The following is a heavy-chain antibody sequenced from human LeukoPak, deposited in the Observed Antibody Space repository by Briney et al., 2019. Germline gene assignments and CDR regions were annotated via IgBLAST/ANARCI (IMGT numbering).Heavy chain of an antibody. CDR1: GFTFSSYW. D-gene: IGHD4-11*01. J-gene: IGHJ2*01. CDR3: VRDVSPPDDYSDYALSWYFDL. CDR2: INGDGSGT. Sequence: GGSLRLSCAASGFTFSSYWMHWVRHAPGKGLVWVSRINGDGSGTNYADSVKGRFTISRDNAKNTLYLQMNSLRAEDTAVYSCVRDVSPPDDYSDYALSWYFDLWGRGTLVTVSS. V-gene: IGHV3-74*01.